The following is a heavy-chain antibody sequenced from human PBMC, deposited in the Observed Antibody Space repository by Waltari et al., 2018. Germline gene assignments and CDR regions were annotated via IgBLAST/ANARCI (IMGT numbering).Heavy chain of an antibody. V-gene: IGHV4-59*01. D-gene: IGHD3-16*01. CDR3: ASSIGGGDAFDI. CDR1: GGSISSYY. CDR2: IYYSGST. Sequence: QVQLQESGPGLVKPSETLSLPCTVSGGSISSYYWSWIRQHPGKGLEWIGYIYYSGSTNYNPSLKSRVTISVDTSKNQFSLKLSSVTAADTAVYYCASSIGGGDAFDIWGQGTMVTVSS. J-gene: IGHJ3*02.